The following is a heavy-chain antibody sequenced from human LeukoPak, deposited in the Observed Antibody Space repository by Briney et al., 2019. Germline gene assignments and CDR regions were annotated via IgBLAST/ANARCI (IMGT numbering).Heavy chain of an antibody. CDR3: ARSKTNYDSSGYSDAFDI. V-gene: IGHV3-30*04. CDR2: ISYDGSNK. D-gene: IGHD3-22*01. CDR1: GFTFSSYA. Sequence: GGSLRLSCAASGFTFSSYAMHWVRQAPGKGLEWVAVISYDGSNKYYADSVKGRFTISRDNSKNTLYLQMNSLRAEDTAVYYCARSKTNYDSSGYSDAFDIWGQGTTVTVSS. J-gene: IGHJ3*02.